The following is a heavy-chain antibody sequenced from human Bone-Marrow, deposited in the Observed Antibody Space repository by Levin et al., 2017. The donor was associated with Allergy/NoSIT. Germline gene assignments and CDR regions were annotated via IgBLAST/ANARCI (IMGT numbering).Heavy chain of an antibody. CDR2: ISGSGANR. V-gene: IGHV3-11*01. Sequence: PGGSLRLSCAASGFIFSDYYMAWIRQAPGKGLEWVSYISGSGANRQYADSVKGRFTISRDNAKNSVFLQMNSLRAEDTAVYYCVRDSDRVVIVPPARTPETDNWSDPWGQGTLVTVSS. CDR1: GFIFSDYY. CDR3: VRDSDRVVIVPPARTPETDNWSDP. J-gene: IGHJ5*02. D-gene: IGHD2-2*01.